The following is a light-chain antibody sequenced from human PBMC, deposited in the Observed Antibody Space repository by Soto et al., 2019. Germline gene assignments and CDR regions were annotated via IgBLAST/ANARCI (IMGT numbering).Light chain of an antibody. CDR1: QAIGSA. CDR2: DAS. Sequence: IQLTQSPSSLSDSVGDRCTITCRAGQAIGSALAWYQQRPGKAPKLLLYDASNLEAGVPSRFSGSGSGTDFTLTITSLRPEDFAPYYCQQFNGLPLTFGGGTKVQIK. CDR3: QQFNGLPLT. V-gene: IGKV1-13*02. J-gene: IGKJ4*01.